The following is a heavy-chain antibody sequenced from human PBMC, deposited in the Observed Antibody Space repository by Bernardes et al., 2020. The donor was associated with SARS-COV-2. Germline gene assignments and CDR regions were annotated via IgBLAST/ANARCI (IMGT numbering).Heavy chain of an antibody. J-gene: IGHJ5*02. V-gene: IGHV3-73*01. D-gene: IGHD3-16*02. CDR3: TRQDLSWLENWFDP. Sequence: GSLRLSCAASGFTFSGSAMHWVRQASGKGLEWVGRIRSKANSYATAYAASVKGRFTISRDDSKNTAYLQMNSLKTEDTAVYYCTRQDLSWLENWFDPWGQGTLVTVSS. CDR1: GFTFSGSA. CDR2: IRSKANSYAT.